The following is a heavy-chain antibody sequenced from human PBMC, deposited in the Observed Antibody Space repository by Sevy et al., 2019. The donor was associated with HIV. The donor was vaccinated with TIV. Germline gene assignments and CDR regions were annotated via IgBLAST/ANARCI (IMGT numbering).Heavy chain of an antibody. V-gene: IGHV1-2*02. D-gene: IGHD4-4*01. CDR3: ATQYSYDY. Sequence: ASVKVSCKASGHTFTDYHIQWVRQAPGQGLEWMGWINSNSGAISYAQKFWDRVTMTSDTSISTAYMELSRLRSDDTAVYYCATQYSYDYWGQGTLVTVSS. CDR1: GHTFTDYH. CDR2: INSNSGAI. J-gene: IGHJ4*02.